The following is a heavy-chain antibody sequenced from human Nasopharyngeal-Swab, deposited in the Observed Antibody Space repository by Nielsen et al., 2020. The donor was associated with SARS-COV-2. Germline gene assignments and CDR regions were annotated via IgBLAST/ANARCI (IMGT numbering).Heavy chain of an antibody. V-gene: IGHV4-39*07. CDR2: IYYSGST. D-gene: IGHD3-10*01. CDR1: GGSISSSSYY. CDR3: GRYYYGSGPPVFDY. Sequence: SETLSLTCTVSGGSISSSSYYWGWIRQPPGKGLEWIGSIYYSGSTYYNPSLKSRVTISVDTSKNQFSLKLSSVTAADTAVYYCGRYYYGSGPPVFDYWGQGTLVTVSS. J-gene: IGHJ4*02.